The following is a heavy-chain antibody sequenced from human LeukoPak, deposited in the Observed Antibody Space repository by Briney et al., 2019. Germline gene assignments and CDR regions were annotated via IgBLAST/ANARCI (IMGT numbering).Heavy chain of an antibody. J-gene: IGHJ4*02. CDR2: IYPGDSDT. V-gene: IGHV5-51*01. CDR1: GYSFTSYW. CDR3: ARSPRQWLSRRQYYFDY. D-gene: IGHD6-19*01. Sequence: GESLKISCKGSGYSFTSYWIGWVRQMPGKGLEWMGIIYPGDSDTRYSPSFQGQVTISADKSISTAYLQWSSLKASDTAMYYCARSPRQWLSRRQYYFDYWGQGTLVTVSS.